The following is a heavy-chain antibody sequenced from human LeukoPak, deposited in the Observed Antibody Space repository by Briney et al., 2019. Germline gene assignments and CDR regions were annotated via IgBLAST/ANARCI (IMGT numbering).Heavy chain of an antibody. Sequence: PSETLSLTCTVSGVSISSSSYYWGWIRQPPGKGLEWIGSIYYSGSTYYNPSLKSRVTISLDTSKNHFSLKLTSVTAADTAEYYCARVVVIRGVVTLHWFDPWGQGTLVTVSS. D-gene: IGHD3-10*01. CDR1: GVSISSSSYY. CDR2: IYYSGST. V-gene: IGHV4-39*07. CDR3: ARVVVIRGVVTLHWFDP. J-gene: IGHJ5*02.